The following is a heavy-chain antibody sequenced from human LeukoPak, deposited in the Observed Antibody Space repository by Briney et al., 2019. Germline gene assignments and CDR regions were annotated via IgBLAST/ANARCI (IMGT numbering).Heavy chain of an antibody. Sequence: ASVKVSCKASGGTFSSYAISWVRQAPGQGLEWMGGIIPIFGTANYAQKFQGRVTITTDESTSTAYMELSSLRSEDTAVYYCAIAQRGYSGYDYYYYYMDVWGKGTTVTVSS. CDR1: GGTFSSYA. D-gene: IGHD5-12*01. J-gene: IGHJ6*03. CDR2: IIPIFGTA. CDR3: AIAQRGYSGYDYYYYYMDV. V-gene: IGHV1-69*05.